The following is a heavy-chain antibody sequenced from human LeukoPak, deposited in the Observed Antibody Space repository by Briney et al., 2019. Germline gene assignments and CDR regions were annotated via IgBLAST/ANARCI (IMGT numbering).Heavy chain of an antibody. Sequence: PSETLSLTCTVSGASFSSSTYYWGWIRQPPGKGLEWIGEINHSGSTNYNPSLKSRVTISVDTSKNQFSLKLSSVTAADTAVYYCARGGPSSSLDYWGQGTLVTVSS. V-gene: IGHV4-39*07. CDR2: INHSGST. J-gene: IGHJ4*02. CDR3: ARGGPSSSLDY. CDR1: GASFSSSTYY. D-gene: IGHD6-6*01.